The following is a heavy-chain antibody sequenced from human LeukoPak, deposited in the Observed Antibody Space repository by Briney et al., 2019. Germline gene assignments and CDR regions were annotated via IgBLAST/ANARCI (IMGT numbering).Heavy chain of an antibody. D-gene: IGHD3-10*01. CDR1: GFTFSSYD. J-gene: IGHJ6*03. Sequence: GGSLRLSCAASGFTFSSYDMHWVRQATGKGLEWVSAIGTAGDTYYPGSVKGRFTISRENAKNSLYLQMNSLRAGDTAVYYCARGGRGRPAFYYMDVWGKGTTVTISS. V-gene: IGHV3-13*01. CDR2: IGTAGDT. CDR3: ARGGRGRPAFYYMDV.